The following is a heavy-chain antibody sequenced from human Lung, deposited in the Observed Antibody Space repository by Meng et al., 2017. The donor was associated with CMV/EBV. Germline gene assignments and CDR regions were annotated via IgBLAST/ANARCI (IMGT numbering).Heavy chain of an antibody. CDR1: GYTFTGYY. CDR2: INPNSGGT. Sequence: SXXVSXKASGYTFTGYYIHWVRQAPGQGLEWMGSINPNSGGTKYAQKFQGRVTLTRDTSISTVYMELSRLKTDDTAVYYCARRQWDLRNALDIWGQGTEVTVSS. D-gene: IGHD1-26*01. J-gene: IGHJ3*02. V-gene: IGHV1-2*02. CDR3: ARRQWDLRNALDI.